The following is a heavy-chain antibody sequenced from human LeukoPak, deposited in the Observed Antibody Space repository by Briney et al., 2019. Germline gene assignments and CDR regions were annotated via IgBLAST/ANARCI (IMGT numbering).Heavy chain of an antibody. D-gene: IGHD5-24*01. V-gene: IGHV4-4*07. J-gene: IGHJ4*02. CDR3: AREVEMARQFDY. CDR1: GGSISTHY. Sequence: SETLSLTCTVSGGSISTHYWSWIRQSAGKGLEWVGRISTTGSTNYNPSLKNRVTMSVDTSKNQFSLKLSSVTAADTAVYYCAREVEMARQFDYWGQGTLVTVSS. CDR2: ISTTGST.